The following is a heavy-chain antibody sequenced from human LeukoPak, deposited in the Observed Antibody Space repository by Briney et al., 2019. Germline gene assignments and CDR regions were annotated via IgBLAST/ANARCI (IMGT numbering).Heavy chain of an antibody. D-gene: IGHD2-2*01. Sequence: SVKVSCKASGGTFSSYAISWVRQAPGQGLEWMGGIIPIFGTANYAQKFQGRVTITADESTSTAYMELSSLRSEDTAVYYCARTYSYFGLREVVPAAMPGNWFDPWGQGTLVTVSS. V-gene: IGHV1-69*13. CDR1: GGTFSSYA. CDR3: ARTYSYFGLREVVPAAMPGNWFDP. CDR2: IIPIFGTA. J-gene: IGHJ5*02.